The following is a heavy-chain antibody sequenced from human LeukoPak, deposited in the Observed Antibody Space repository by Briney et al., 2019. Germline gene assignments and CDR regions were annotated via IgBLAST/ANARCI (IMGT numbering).Heavy chain of an antibody. CDR2: INPNSGGT. CDR1: GYTFTGYY. CDR3: AREEGYYDSSGYYSSWGAFDI. Sequence: GASVKVSCKASGYTFTGYYMHWVRQAPGKGLEWMGWINPNSGGTNYAQKFQGRVTMTRDTSISTAYMELSRLRSDDAAVYYCAREEGYYDSSGYYSSWGAFDIWGQRTMVTVSS. V-gene: IGHV1-2*02. D-gene: IGHD3-22*01. J-gene: IGHJ3*02.